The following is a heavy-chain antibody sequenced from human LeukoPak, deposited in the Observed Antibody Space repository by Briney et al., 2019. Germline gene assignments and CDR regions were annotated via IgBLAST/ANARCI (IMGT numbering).Heavy chain of an antibody. CDR2: IYYSGST. V-gene: IGHV4-31*03. CDR1: GGSISSGGYY. J-gene: IGHJ4*02. Sequence: SQTLSLTCTVSGGSISSGGYYWSWIRQHLGKGLEWIASIYYSGSTYYTPSLKSRVTLSVDTSENQFSLRLTSVTAADTAVYYCARVGHWGYYFDYWGQGTLVTVSS. D-gene: IGHD7-27*01. CDR3: ARVGHWGYYFDY.